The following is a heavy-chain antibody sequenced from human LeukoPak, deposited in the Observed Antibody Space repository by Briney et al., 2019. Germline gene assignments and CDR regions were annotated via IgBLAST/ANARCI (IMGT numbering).Heavy chain of an antibody. J-gene: IGHJ6*03. V-gene: IGHV3-21*01. CDR1: ASTFSDYA. CDR2: ISISSSYI. Sequence: GRSLSPAWAASASTFSDYAMGWVRHAPGKGLEWVSSISISSSYIYYADSVKGRFTTSRDNAKNSLYLQMNSLRAEDTAVYYCARRARYCSSTSCPSSYYMDVWGKGTTVTVSS. D-gene: IGHD2-2*01. CDR3: ARRARYCSSTSCPSSYYMDV.